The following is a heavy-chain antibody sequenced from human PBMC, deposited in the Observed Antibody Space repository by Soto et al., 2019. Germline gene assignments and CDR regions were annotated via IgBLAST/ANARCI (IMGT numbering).Heavy chain of an antibody. CDR1: GYTFTSYY. CDR2: INPSGGST. CDR3: ARDLLTMVRGVISLRDYYYYYYMDV. D-gene: IGHD3-10*01. J-gene: IGHJ6*03. Sequence: QVQLVQSGAEVKKPGASVKVSCKASGYTFTSYYMHWVRQAPGQGLEWMGIINPSGGSTSYAQKFQGRVTMTRDTFTSTVYMELSSLRSEDTAVYYCARDLLTMVRGVISLRDYYYYYYMDVWGKGTTVTVSS. V-gene: IGHV1-46*03.